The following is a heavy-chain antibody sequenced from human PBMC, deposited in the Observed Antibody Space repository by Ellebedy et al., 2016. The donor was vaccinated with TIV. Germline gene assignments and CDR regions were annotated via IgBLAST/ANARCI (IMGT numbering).Heavy chain of an antibody. Sequence: SETLSLTCTVSGGSINSGDYFWSWIRQPPGKGLEWIGYIYYTGSTYYNPSLKSRVAISVDTSKSQFSLKLSSVTAADTALYYCGSGSGWPYNWFDSWGQGTLVTVSS. CDR1: GGSINSGDYF. CDR3: GSGSGWPYNWFDS. D-gene: IGHD3-3*01. CDR2: IYYTGST. V-gene: IGHV4-30-4*01. J-gene: IGHJ5*01.